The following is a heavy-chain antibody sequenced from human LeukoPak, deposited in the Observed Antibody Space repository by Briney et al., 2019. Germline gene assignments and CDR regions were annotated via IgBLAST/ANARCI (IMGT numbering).Heavy chain of an antibody. Sequence: SVKVSCKASGGTFSSYAISWVRQAPGQGLEWMGGIIPIFGTANYAQKLQGRVTMTTDTSTSTAYMELRSLRSDDTAVYYCAGLTRWGQGTLVTVSS. J-gene: IGHJ4*02. CDR1: GGTFSSYA. D-gene: IGHD3-16*01. CDR2: IIPIFGTA. V-gene: IGHV1-69*05. CDR3: AGLTR.